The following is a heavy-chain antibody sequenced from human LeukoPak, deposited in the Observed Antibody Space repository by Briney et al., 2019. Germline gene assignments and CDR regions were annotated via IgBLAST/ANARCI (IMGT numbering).Heavy chain of an antibody. CDR3: AKDGGGYTLAGYYFDY. J-gene: IGHJ4*02. CDR1: GFTFSSYG. Sequence: GGSLRLSCAASGFTFSSYGMHWVRQAPGKGLEWVSAISGSGGSTYYADSVKGRFTLSRDNSKNTLHLHMNSLRAEDTAVYYCAKDGGGYTLAGYYFDYWGQGTLVTVSS. CDR2: ISGSGGST. V-gene: IGHV3-23*01. D-gene: IGHD5-12*01.